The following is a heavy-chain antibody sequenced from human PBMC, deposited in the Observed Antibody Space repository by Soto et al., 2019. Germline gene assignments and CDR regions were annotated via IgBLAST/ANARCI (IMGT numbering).Heavy chain of an antibody. V-gene: IGHV3-23*01. D-gene: IGHD1-26*01. J-gene: IGHJ6*03. CDR3: AKGRGTNYYYHMDV. CDR2: ITGSGDSA. Sequence: EVQLLESRGGLVQPGGSLRLSCAASGFTFNNYAISWVRQAPGKGLEWVSTITGSGDSAYYADSVKGRFIISRDNSKNTLYMQMHSLGAEDSAIYYCAKGRGTNYYYHMDVWGGGTTVTVSS. CDR1: GFTFNNYA.